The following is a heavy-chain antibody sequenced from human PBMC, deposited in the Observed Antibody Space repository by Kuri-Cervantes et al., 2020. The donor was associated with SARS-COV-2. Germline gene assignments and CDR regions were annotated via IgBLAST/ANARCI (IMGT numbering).Heavy chain of an antibody. V-gene: IGHV4-34*01. D-gene: IGHD3-16*02. CDR1: GGSFSGYY. Sequence: ESLKISCAVYGGSFSGYYWSWIRQPPGKGLEWIGEINHGGRSNYNPSLKSRVTMSLDTSKNQVTLRVKSVTAADTAVYYCARGGGSYPYWGQGTLVTVSS. CDR2: INHGGRS. J-gene: IGHJ4*02. CDR3: ARGGGSYPY.